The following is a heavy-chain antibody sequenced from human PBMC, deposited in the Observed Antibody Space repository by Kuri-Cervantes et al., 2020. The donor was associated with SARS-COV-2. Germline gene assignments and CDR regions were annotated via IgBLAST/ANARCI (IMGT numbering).Heavy chain of an antibody. D-gene: IGHD3-9*01. Sequence: GGSLRLSCAASGFTFSSYSMNWVRQAPGKGLEWVSSISSSSSYIYYADSVKGRFTISRDNAKNSLYLQMNSLRAEDTAVYYCARDGKYYDILTGYFSPPYYYYYYYMDVWGKGTTVT. J-gene: IGHJ6*03. CDR2: ISSSSSYI. V-gene: IGHV3-21*01. CDR1: GFTFSSYS. CDR3: ARDGKYYDILTGYFSPPYYYYYYYMDV.